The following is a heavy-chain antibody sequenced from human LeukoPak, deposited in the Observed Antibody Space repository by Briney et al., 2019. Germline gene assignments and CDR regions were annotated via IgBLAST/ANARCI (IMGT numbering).Heavy chain of an antibody. V-gene: IGHV3-21*01. D-gene: IGHD6-13*01. Sequence: GGSLRLSCAASGFTFSSYSMNWVRQAPGKGLEWVSSISSSSSYIYYADSVKGRFTISRDNAKNSLYLQMNSLRAEDTAVYYCARDKGSSWYYYGMDVWGQGTTVTVSS. CDR3: ARDKGSSWYYYGMDV. CDR1: GFTFSSYS. CDR2: ISSSSSYI. J-gene: IGHJ6*02.